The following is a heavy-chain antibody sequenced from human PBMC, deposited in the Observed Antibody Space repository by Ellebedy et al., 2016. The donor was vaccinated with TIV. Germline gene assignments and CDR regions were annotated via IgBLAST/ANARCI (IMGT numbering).Heavy chain of an antibody. CDR2: MYHSGST. V-gene: IGHV4-38-2*02. J-gene: IGHJ4*02. CDR3: ARDGAGRWDY. CDR1: GSSTSSGYY. Sequence: MPSETLSLTCSVSGSSTSSGYYSVCIRRPPGKGLELIGSMYHSGSTYYSPTLKSRVTISVDTSKNQLSLRLSSVTAADQAVYYCARDGAGRWDYWGPGTLVTVSS. D-gene: IGHD4-23*01.